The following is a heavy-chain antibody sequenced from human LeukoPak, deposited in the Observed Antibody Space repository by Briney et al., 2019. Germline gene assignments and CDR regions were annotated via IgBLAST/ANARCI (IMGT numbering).Heavy chain of an antibody. CDR3: ARAEYPFDAFDI. CDR1: GFTFSSYG. CDR2: IWYDGSNK. D-gene: IGHD6-6*01. J-gene: IGHJ3*02. Sequence: GGSLRLSCAASGFTFSSYGMHWVRQAPGKGLEWVAVIWYDGSNKYYADSVKGRFTISRDNSKNTLYLQMNSLRAEDTAVYYCARAEYPFDAFDIWGQGTMVTVSS. V-gene: IGHV3-33*01.